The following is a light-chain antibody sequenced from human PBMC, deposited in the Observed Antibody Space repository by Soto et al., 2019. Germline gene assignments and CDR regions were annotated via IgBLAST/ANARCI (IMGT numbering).Light chain of an antibody. J-gene: IGKJ5*01. CDR2: SAS. CDR1: QSVSAN. V-gene: IGKV3-11*01. Sequence: EIVLTQSPATLSLSPGERATLSCRASQSVSANLAWYQQKPGQAPRLLIYSASNRATGIPARFCGSGSGTDFTLTISSLEPEDFAIYYCQQRSNWPPSITFGQGTRLEIK. CDR3: QQRSNWPPSIT.